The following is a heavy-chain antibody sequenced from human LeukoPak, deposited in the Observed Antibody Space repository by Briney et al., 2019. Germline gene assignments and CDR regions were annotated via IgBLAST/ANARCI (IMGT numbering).Heavy chain of an antibody. J-gene: IGHJ4*02. Sequence: SETLSLTCTVSGGSISSSSYYWGWIRQPPGKGLEWIGSIYYSGSTYYNPSLKSRVTISVDTSKNQFSLKLSSVAAADTAVYYCARVPTITFFDYWGQGTLVTVSS. V-gene: IGHV4-39*07. CDR2: IYYSGST. CDR1: GGSISSSSYY. CDR3: ARVPTITFFDY. D-gene: IGHD3-10*01.